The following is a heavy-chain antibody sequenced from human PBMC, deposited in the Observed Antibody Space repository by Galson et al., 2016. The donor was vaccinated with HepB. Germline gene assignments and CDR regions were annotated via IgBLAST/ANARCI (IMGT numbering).Heavy chain of an antibody. CDR1: GFTFSTYA. Sequence: SLRLSCAASGFTFSTYAMHWVRQAPGKGLEYVSAITSDGGGTYYADSVKGRFTMSRDNSKNTLYLQMSSLSAEDTAVYYCVKAYGGRGFTMYFDYWGRGTLVTVSS. D-gene: IGHD3-10*01. V-gene: IGHV3-64D*06. CDR3: VKAYGGRGFTMYFDY. CDR2: ITSDGGGT. J-gene: IGHJ4*02.